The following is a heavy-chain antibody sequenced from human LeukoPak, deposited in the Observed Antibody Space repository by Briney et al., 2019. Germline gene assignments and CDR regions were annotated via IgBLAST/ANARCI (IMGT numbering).Heavy chain of an antibody. V-gene: IGHV4-39*01. CDR1: GGSISSSGYY. CDR2: IYYSGST. J-gene: IGHJ4*02. CDR3: ARQGTYDSSGYYYVGIDY. D-gene: IGHD3-22*01. Sequence: SETLSLTCTVSGGSISSSGYYRRWLRQPPGKGLEWIGSIYYSGSTYYNPSLKSRVTISVDTSKNQFSLKLSSVTAADTAVYYCARQGTYDSSGYYYVGIDYWGQGTLVTVSS.